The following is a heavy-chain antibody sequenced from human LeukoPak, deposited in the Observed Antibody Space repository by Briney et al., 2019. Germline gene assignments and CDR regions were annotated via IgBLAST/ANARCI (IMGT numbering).Heavy chain of an antibody. Sequence: ASVKVSCKAFGYTFTSYAMHWVRQAPGQRLEWMGWINAGNGNTKYSQKFQGRVTITRDTSASTAYMELSSLRSEDTAVYYCARQGAYYGSGSYGRYFDYWGQGTLVTVSS. CDR1: GYTFTSYA. CDR3: ARQGAYYGSGSYGRYFDY. V-gene: IGHV1-3*01. D-gene: IGHD3-10*01. J-gene: IGHJ4*02. CDR2: INAGNGNT.